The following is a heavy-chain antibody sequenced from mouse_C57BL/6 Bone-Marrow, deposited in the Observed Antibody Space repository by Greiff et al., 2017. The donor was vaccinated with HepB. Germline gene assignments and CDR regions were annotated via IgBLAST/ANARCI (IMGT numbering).Heavy chain of an antibody. CDR3: ARKRLYYYDSSPFDY. V-gene: IGHV1-81*01. CDR2: IYPRSGNT. CDR1: GYTFTSYG. D-gene: IGHD1-1*01. Sequence: VQLQQSGAELARPGASVKLSCKASGYTFTSYGISWVKQRTGQGLEWIGEIYPRSGNTYYNEKFKGKATLTADKSSSTAYMELRSLTSEDSAVYFCARKRLYYYDSSPFDYWGQGTTLTVSS. J-gene: IGHJ2*01.